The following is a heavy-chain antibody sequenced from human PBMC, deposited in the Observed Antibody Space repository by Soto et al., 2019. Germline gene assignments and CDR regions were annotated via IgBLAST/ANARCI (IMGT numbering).Heavy chain of an antibody. CDR3: ARDEKDYA. Sequence: QVQLVESGGGVVQPGRSLRLCCAASGFTFSSYAMHWVRQAPGKGLEWVAVISYDGSNKYYADSVKGRFTISRDNSKNTLYLQMNSLRAEDTAVYYCARDEKDYAWGQGTLVTVSS. J-gene: IGHJ5*02. CDR2: ISYDGSNK. CDR1: GFTFSSYA. D-gene: IGHD4-17*01. V-gene: IGHV3-30-3*01.